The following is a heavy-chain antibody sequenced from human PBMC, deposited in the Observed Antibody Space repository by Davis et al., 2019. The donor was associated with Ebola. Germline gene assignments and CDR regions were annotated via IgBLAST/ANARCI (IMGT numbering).Heavy chain of an antibody. CDR1: GGSFSGYY. Sequence: SQTLSLTCAVYGGSFSGYYWSWIRQPPGKGLEWIGEINHSGSTNYNPSLKSRVTISVDTSKNQFSLKLSSVTAADTAVYYCARGVSGYSYGYTDYWGQGTLVTVSS. D-gene: IGHD5-18*01. J-gene: IGHJ4*02. CDR2: INHSGST. V-gene: IGHV4-34*01. CDR3: ARGVSGYSYGYTDY.